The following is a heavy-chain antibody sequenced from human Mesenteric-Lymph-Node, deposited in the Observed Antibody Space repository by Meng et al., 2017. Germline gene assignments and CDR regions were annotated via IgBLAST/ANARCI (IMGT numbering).Heavy chain of an antibody. CDR2: INPDGRSS. CDR1: GFSFSDSW. CDR3: VTDRYVCSGGSCYSDYFDY. D-gene: IGHD2-15*01. Sequence: GESLKISCAASGFSFSDSWMHWVRQAPGKGLVWVSRINPDGRSSNNADSVKGRFTVSRDNSKNTLYLQMNSLRAEDTAVYYCVTDRYVCSGGSCYSDYFDYWGQGTLVTVSS. J-gene: IGHJ4*02. V-gene: IGHV3-74*01.